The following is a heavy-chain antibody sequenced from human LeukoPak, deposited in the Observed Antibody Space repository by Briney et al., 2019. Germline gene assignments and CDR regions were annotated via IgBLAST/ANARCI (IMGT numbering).Heavy chain of an antibody. Sequence: QSGGSLRLSCTASGFTFGDYAMSWVRQAPGKGLEWVGFIRSKAYGGTTEYAASVKGRFTISRDDSKSIAYLQMNSPRAEDTAVYYCAKTHRPLGGIAAAGGDYWGQGTLVTVSS. J-gene: IGHJ4*02. CDR2: IRSKAYGGTT. CDR3: AKTHRPLGGIAAAGGDY. CDR1: GFTFGDYA. D-gene: IGHD6-13*01. V-gene: IGHV3-49*04.